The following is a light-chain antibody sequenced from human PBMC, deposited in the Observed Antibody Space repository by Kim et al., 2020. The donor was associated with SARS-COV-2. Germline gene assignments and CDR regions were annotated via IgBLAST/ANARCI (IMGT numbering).Light chain of an antibody. V-gene: IGKV3-15*01. CDR3: QQYNNWPLYT. CDR1: QSVSSN. CDR2: GAS. Sequence: SPGEGATRSCRASQSVSSNLAWYQQKPGQAPRLLIYGASTRAAGIPARFSGSGSGTEFTLTISSLQSEDFAVYYCQQYNNWPLYTFGQGTKLEI. J-gene: IGKJ2*01.